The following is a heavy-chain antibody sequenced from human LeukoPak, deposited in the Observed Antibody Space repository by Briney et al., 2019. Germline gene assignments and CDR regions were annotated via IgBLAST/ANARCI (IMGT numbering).Heavy chain of an antibody. CDR1: GFIFTNYF. V-gene: IGHV3-7*01. CDR2: IKHDGSEK. CDR3: ASDRGWRTSGYYLYYFEY. J-gene: IGHJ4*02. D-gene: IGHD3-3*01. Sequence: GGSLRLSCAASGFIFTNYFMSWVRQAPGKGLEWVASIKHDGSEKYYVDSVRGRFTISRDNTKNSLYLQMSSLRAEDTAVYYCASDRGWRTSGYYLYYFEYWGQGTLVTFSS.